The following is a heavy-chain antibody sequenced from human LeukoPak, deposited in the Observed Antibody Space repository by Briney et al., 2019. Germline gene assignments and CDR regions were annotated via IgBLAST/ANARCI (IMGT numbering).Heavy chain of an antibody. CDR2: ISPDGNNE. J-gene: IGHJ4*02. V-gene: IGHV3-30*18. Sequence: GGSLRLSCAASGFTFSTFGIHWVRQAPGKGLEWVAAISPDGNNEYYIDPVKGRFTVSRDNSKNMIYLKMNSLRGEDSAVYYCAKVNNYDDYWGQGTLVTVSS. D-gene: IGHD1/OR15-1a*01. CDR1: GFTFSTFG. CDR3: AKVNNYDDY.